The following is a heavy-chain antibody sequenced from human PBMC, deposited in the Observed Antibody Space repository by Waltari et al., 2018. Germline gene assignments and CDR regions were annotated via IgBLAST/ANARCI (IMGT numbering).Heavy chain of an antibody. D-gene: IGHD3-3*01. CDR1: GGSIGSSSYY. Sequence: QLQLQESGPGLVKPSETLSLTCTVSGGSIGSSSYYWGWIRQPPGKGLEWIGSIYYSGSTYYNPSLKSRVTISVDTSKNQFSLKLSSVTAADTAVYYCARHYYDFWSGGTDAFDIWGQGTMVTVSS. CDR3: ARHYYDFWSGGTDAFDI. CDR2: IYYSGST. V-gene: IGHV4-39*01. J-gene: IGHJ3*02.